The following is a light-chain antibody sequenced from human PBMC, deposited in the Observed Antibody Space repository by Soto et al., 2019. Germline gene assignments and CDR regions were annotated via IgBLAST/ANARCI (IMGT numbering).Light chain of an antibody. CDR2: GAS. CDR3: QQYATSARLT. V-gene: IGKV3-20*01. J-gene: IGKJ3*01. Sequence: EIVLTQSPGTLSWSLGERATLSCRASHSVSQYLAWYQQKPGQAPRLLIYGASSRANGIPDRFSGSGSGTDFTLTINGLEPEDFAVYYCQQYATSARLTFGPGTNVDI. CDR1: HSVSQY.